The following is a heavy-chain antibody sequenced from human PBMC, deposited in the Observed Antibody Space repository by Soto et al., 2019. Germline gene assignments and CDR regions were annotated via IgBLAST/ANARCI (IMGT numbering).Heavy chain of an antibody. CDR2: ISASGGST. V-gene: IGHV3-23*01. CDR1: GFTFSSYA. CDR3: ATDVVVLPAAIDYYYFMDV. J-gene: IGHJ6*03. D-gene: IGHD2-2*01. Sequence: GGSLRLSCAASGFTFSSYAMSWVRQAPGKGLEWVSSISASGGSTYYADSVKGRFTIFRDNSKDTLYLQMNSLRAEDTAIYYCATDVVVLPAAIDYYYFMDVWGKGTTVTV.